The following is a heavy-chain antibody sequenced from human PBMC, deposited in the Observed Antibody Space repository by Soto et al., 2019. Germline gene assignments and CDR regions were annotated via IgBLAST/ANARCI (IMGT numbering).Heavy chain of an antibody. CDR3: AKDLVPVVVVVPATPAY. J-gene: IGHJ4*02. CDR2: ISSNSHTI. D-gene: IGHD2-15*01. V-gene: IGHV3-11*04. Sequence: GGSVRLSCAASGFTFNDYYMSWIRQAPGKGLEWISSISSNSHTINDADSVKGRFTISRDNAKNTLYLQMNSLRAEDTAVYYFAKDLVPVVVVVPATPAYRGQGTLVTVSS. CDR1: GFTFNDYY.